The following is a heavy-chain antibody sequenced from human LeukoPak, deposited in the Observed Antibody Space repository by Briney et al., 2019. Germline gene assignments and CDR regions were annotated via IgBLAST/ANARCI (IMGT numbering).Heavy chain of an antibody. V-gene: IGHV1-69*04. D-gene: IGHD3-9*01. CDR1: GGTFSSYA. CDR2: IIPILGIA. CDR3: ARAITIYDILTGYPNWFDP. J-gene: IGHJ5*02. Sequence: SVKVSCKASGGTFSSYAIGWVRQAPGQGLEWMGRIIPILGIANYAQKFQGRVTITADKSTSTAYMELSSLRSEDTAVYYCARAITIYDILTGYPNWFDPWGQGTLVTVSS.